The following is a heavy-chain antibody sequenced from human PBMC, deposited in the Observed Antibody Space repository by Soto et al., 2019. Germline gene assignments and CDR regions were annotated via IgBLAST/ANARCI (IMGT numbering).Heavy chain of an antibody. CDR1: WFTFSCSA. CDR3: TVPYYYDSSGYRGVDY. Sequence: LRLSCAASWFTFSCSAMHWVRQSSGKGLEWVGRIRSKANSYATAYAASVKGRFTISRDDSKNTAYLQMNSLKTEDTAVYYCTVPYYYDSSGYRGVDYWGQGTLVTVSS. V-gene: IGHV3-73*01. CDR2: IRSKANSYAT. D-gene: IGHD3-22*01. J-gene: IGHJ4*02.